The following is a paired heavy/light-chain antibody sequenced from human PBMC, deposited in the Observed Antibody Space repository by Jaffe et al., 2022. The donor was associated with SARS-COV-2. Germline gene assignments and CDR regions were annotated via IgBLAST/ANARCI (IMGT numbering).Heavy chain of an antibody. J-gene: IGHJ4*02. CDR1: GGSISGYF. CDR3: ARYGSTPKYFDY. Sequence: QVHLQESGPGLVKPSETLSLTCTVSGGSISGYFWAWIRQPPGEGLEWIAYIYDNGFTSYNPSLKSRLTISVDTSKNQFSLRLTSVTAADTAVYYCARYGSTPKYFDYWGQGTLVTVSS. CDR2: IYDNGFT. V-gene: IGHV4-59*01. D-gene: IGHD4-17*01.
Light chain of an antibody. J-gene: IGLJ1*01. CDR2: STS. V-gene: IGLV8-61*01. Sequence: QTVVTQEPSFSVSPGGTITLTCGLSSGSVSTSYYPSWYQQTPGQAPRTLIYSTSTRCSGVPDRFSGSILGNKAALTITGAQADDESDYYCVLSMSSGIYVFGTGTKVTVL. CDR1: SGSVSTSYY. CDR3: VLSMSSGIYV.